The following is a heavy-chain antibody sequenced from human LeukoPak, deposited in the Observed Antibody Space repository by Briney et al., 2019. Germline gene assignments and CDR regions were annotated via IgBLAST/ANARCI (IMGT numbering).Heavy chain of an antibody. CDR2: ISSSSSTI. CDR1: GFTFNSYS. V-gene: IGHV3-48*01. Sequence: GGSLRLSCAASGFTFNSYSMNWVRQAPGRGLEWVSYISSSSSTIYYADSVKGRFTISRDNSKNTLYLQMNSLRAEDTAVYYCARDKGYYDSSGYYPYYYYYGMDVWGQGTTVTVSS. D-gene: IGHD3-22*01. CDR3: ARDKGYYDSSGYYPYYYYYGMDV. J-gene: IGHJ6*02.